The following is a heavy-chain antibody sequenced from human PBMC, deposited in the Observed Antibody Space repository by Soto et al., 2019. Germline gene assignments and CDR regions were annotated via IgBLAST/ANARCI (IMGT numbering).Heavy chain of an antibody. J-gene: IGHJ4*02. CDR3: ARAYEGDYFDY. V-gene: IGHV3-30-3*01. CDR2: ISYDGSNK. D-gene: IGHD3-16*01. Sequence: GRSLRLSCSASGFTLSSYAMHWVRHPPGKGLEWVAVISYDGSNKYYADSVKGRFTISRDNSKNTLYLQMNSLRAEDTAVYYCARAYEGDYFDYWGQGTLVTVSS. CDR1: GFTLSSYA.